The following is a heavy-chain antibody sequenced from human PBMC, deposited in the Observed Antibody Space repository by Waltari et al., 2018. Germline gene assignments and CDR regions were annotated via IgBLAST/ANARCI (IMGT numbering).Heavy chain of an antibody. Sequence: QLQLQQSGPGLVKPSESLSLTCAGSGDSMNRNYWWNWVRQPPGKGLEWIGQIHGSGRTNYNPSLESRVTVSIDTSNNQFSLKVSYATAADTAVYYCARDRGRGLYLDSWGQGTLVTVSP. CDR3: ARDRGRGLYLDS. CDR2: IHGSGRT. CDR1: GDSMNRNYW. J-gene: IGHJ4*02. V-gene: IGHV4-4*02. D-gene: IGHD2-15*01.